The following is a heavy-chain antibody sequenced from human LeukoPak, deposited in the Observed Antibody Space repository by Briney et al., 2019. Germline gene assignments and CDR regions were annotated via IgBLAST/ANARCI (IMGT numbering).Heavy chain of an antibody. J-gene: IGHJ4*02. Sequence: GGSLRLSCAASGFTFDDYAMHWVRHAPGKGLEWVSGISWNSGSIGYADSVKGRFTISRDNAKNSLYLQMNSLRAEDTALYYCAKDYGVGSGSYWGYDYWGQGTLVTVSS. D-gene: IGHD3-10*01. V-gene: IGHV3-9*01. CDR2: ISWNSGSI. CDR1: GFTFDDYA. CDR3: AKDYGVGSGSYWGYDY.